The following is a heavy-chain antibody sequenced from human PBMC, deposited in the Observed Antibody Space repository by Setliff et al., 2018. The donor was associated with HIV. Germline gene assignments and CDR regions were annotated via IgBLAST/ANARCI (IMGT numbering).Heavy chain of an antibody. Sequence: SVKVSCKSSGGIFTTSSSNWMRQVPGQGLEWMGGFSPIFTSPDYAQKFQDRITMTADESTSKAYMELRGLTSEDTAVDFCARGVRVTVVQRASSLDFWGQGTLVTVSS. V-gene: IGHV1-69*13. CDR1: GGIFTTSS. CDR2: FSPIFTSP. J-gene: IGHJ4*02. D-gene: IGHD2-21*02. CDR3: ARGVRVTVVQRASSLDF.